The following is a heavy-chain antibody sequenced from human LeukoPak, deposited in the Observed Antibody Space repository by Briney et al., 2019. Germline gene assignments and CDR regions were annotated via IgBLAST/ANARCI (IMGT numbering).Heavy chain of an antibody. V-gene: IGHV4-39*02. CDR2: IYYSGST. Sequence: SETLSLTCTVSGGSISSSSYYWGWIRQPPGKGLEWIGSIYYSGSTYFNPSLKSRVTISVDTSKNQFSLKLSSVTAADTAVYYCARDNSLLRYFDWLLSFGWFDPWGQGTLVTVSS. CDR1: GGSISSSSYY. CDR3: ARDNSLLRYFDWLLSFGWFDP. D-gene: IGHD3-9*01. J-gene: IGHJ5*02.